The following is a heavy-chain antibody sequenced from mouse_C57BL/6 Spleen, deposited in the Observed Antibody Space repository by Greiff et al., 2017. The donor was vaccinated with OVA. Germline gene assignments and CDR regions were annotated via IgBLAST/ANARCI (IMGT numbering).Heavy chain of an antibody. Sequence: VQRVESGAELVRPGASVTLSCKASGYTFTDYEMHWVKQTPVHGLEWIGAIDPATGGTAYNQKFKGKAILTADKSSSTAYMELRSLTSEDSAVYYCTREGLRPLFDYWGQGTTLTVSS. CDR1: GYTFTDYE. CDR2: IDPATGGT. CDR3: TREGLRPLFDY. J-gene: IGHJ2*01. D-gene: IGHD3-1*01. V-gene: IGHV1-15*01.